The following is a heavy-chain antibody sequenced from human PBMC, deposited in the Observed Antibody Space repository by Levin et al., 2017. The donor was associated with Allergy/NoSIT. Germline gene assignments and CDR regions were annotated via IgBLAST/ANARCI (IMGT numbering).Heavy chain of an antibody. D-gene: IGHD3-10*01. CDR1: GGSISSGGYY. J-gene: IGHJ4*02. Sequence: PSETLSLTCTVSGGSISSGGYYWSWIRQHPGKGLEWIGYIYYSGSTYYNPSLKSRVTISVDTSKNQFSLKLSSVTAADTAVYYCAGITMVQRYYYFDYWGQGTLVTVSS. CDR3: AGITMVQRYYYFDY. V-gene: IGHV4-31*03. CDR2: IYYSGST.